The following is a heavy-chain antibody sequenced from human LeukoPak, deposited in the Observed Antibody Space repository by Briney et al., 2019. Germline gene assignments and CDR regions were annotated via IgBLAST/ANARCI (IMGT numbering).Heavy chain of an antibody. Sequence: SETLSLTCAVYGGSFSGYYWSWIRQPPGKGLEWIGEINHSGSTNCNPSLKSRVTISVDTSKNQFSLKLSSVTAADTAVYYCARGDPRGYCSSTSCYQNWFDPWGQGTLVTVSS. CDR2: INHSGST. CDR1: GGSFSGYY. CDR3: ARGDPRGYCSSTSCYQNWFDP. V-gene: IGHV4-34*01. J-gene: IGHJ5*02. D-gene: IGHD2-2*01.